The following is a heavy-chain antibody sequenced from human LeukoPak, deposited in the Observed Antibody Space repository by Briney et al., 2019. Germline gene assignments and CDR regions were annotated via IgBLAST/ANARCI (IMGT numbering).Heavy chain of an antibody. D-gene: IGHD2-2*02. CDR3: ARVVPAVIPAFLYYYYYYGMDV. CDR1: GFTFSIYS. Sequence: GGSLRLSCAASGFTFSIYSMNWVRQAPGKGLEWVSYISSSSSTIYYADSVKGRFTISRDNAKNSLHLQMNSLRDEDTAVYYCARVVPAVIPAFLYYYYYYGMDVWGQGTTVTVSS. V-gene: IGHV3-48*02. J-gene: IGHJ6*02. CDR2: ISSSSSTI.